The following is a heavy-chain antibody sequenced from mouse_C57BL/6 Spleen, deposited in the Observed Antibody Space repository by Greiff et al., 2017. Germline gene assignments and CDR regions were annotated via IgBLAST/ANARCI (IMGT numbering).Heavy chain of an antibody. CDR2: IWSGGST. J-gene: IGHJ2*01. Sequence: VKLMESGPGLVHPSQSLSITCTVSGFSLTSYGVPWVRQSPGKGLEWLGVIWSGGSTDYYAAFISRLSISKDKSKRQIFFKMNSLQADDTAIYYCARKRLGLDDWGKGTTLTVSS. CDR3: ARKRLGLDD. CDR1: GFSLTSYG. V-gene: IGHV2-2*01. D-gene: IGHD4-1*01.